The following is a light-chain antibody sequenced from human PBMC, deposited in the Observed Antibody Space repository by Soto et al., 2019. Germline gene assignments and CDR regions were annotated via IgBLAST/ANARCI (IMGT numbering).Light chain of an antibody. CDR2: AAS. V-gene: IGKV3-20*01. J-gene: IGKJ2*01. CDR1: QSVSSNY. Sequence: ENVLTQSPGTLALSPGERATLSCRASQSVSSNYLAWYQQKPGQAPKLLIYAASSRAAGNPDRFSGSGSGTDFTLPISRLEPQVSAVYYCQQDGSSPHAFGQGTKLEMK. CDR3: QQDGSSPHA.